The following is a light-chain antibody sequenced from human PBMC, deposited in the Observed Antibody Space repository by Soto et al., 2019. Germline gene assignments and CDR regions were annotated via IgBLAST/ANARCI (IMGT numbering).Light chain of an antibody. CDR3: QQYGSSPWT. J-gene: IGKJ1*01. V-gene: IGKV3-20*01. Sequence: EIVLTQSPGTLSLSPSERSTLSCGASQSISSSYLVSYQQNPGQAPRLLLYGASSRATGIPDRFSGSGSGTDFTLTLSRLEPEDFAVYYCQQYGSSPWTFGQGTEVDIK. CDR1: QSISSSY. CDR2: GAS.